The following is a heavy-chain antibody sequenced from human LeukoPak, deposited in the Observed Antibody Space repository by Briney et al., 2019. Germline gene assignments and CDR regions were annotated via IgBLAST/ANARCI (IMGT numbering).Heavy chain of an antibody. CDR1: GGTFSSYA. J-gene: IGHJ4*02. Sequence: ASVKVSCKASGGTFSSYAISWERQAPGQGLEWMGRIIPILGIANYAQKFQGRVTITADKSTSTAYMELSSLRSEDTAVYYCASEHGRFDYWGQGTLVTVSS. CDR3: ASEHGRFDY. V-gene: IGHV1-69*04. CDR2: IIPILGIA.